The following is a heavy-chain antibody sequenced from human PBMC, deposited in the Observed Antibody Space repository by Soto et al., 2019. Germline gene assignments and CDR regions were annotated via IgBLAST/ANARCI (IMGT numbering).Heavy chain of an antibody. CDR3: ARHEYVSSSYDLLDV. V-gene: IGHV4-39*01. CDR1: GGSISSSSYY. J-gene: IGHJ3*01. CDR2: IYYSGST. Sequence: SETLSLTCIVSGGSISSSSYYWGWIRQPPGKGLEWIGSIYYSGSTDYNPSLKSRVTISVDTSKNQFSLKLSSVTAADTAVFYCARHEYVSSSYDLLDVWGRGTMVTGSS. D-gene: IGHD3-22*01.